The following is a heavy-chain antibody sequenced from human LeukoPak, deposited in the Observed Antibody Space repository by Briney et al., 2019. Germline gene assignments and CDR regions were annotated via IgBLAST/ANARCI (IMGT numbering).Heavy chain of an antibody. CDR1: GVTVITND. V-gene: IGHV3-53*01. CDR3: ARGVVGYDLLAYYYYYYMDV. CDR2: IYSAGST. D-gene: IGHD5-12*01. Sequence: VGSLRLSCAASGVTVITNDMTWVRQAPGKGLDWVSVIYSAGSTYYADSAKGRLTISENSSKNTLYLQMNSLIAEDTAVYYCARGVVGYDLLAYYYYYYMDVCGKGTTVTVSS. J-gene: IGHJ6*03.